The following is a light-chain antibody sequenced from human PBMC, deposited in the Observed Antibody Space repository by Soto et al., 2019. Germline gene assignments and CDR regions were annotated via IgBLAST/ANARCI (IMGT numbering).Light chain of an antibody. Sequence: QSALTQPPSVSGSPGQSVTISCTGTSSDVGTYNRVSWYQEPPGTAPKLMIYEVNNRPSGVPDRFSGAKSGNTASLTISGLQAEDEADYYYSSYTSSSTLLFGGGTKLTV. CDR2: EVN. CDR3: SSYTSSSTLL. J-gene: IGLJ2*01. V-gene: IGLV2-18*02. CDR1: SSDVGTYNR.